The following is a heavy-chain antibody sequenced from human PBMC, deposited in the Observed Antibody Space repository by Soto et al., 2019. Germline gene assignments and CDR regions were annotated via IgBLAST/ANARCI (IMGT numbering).Heavy chain of an antibody. CDR1: GFTFSSYS. V-gene: IGHV3-21*01. J-gene: IGHJ4*02. CDR2: ISSSSSYI. D-gene: IGHD4-17*01. Sequence: GGSLRLSCAASGFTFSSYSMNWVRQAPGKGLEWVSSISSSSSYIYYADSVKGRFTISRDNAKNSLYLQMNSLRAEDTAVYYCARDPAVTTWDFDYWGQGTLVTVSS. CDR3: ARDPAVTTWDFDY.